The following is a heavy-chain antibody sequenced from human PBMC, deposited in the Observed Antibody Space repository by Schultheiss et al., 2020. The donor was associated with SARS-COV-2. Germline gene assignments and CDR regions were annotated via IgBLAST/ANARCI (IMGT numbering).Heavy chain of an antibody. D-gene: IGHD6-13*01. CDR3: ARGLPGIAAAGTLGAFDI. CDR2: INHSGST. Sequence: SETLSLTCAVYGGSFSGYYWSWIRQPPGKGLEWIGEINHSGSTNYNPSLKSRVTISVDTSKNQFSLKLSSVTAADTAVYYCARGLPGIAAAGTLGAFDIWGQGTMVTVSS. V-gene: IGHV4-34*01. J-gene: IGHJ3*02. CDR1: GGSFSGYY.